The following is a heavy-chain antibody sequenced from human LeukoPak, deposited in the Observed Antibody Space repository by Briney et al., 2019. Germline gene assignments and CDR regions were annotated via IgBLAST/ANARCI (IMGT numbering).Heavy chain of an antibody. Sequence: GGSLRLSCAASGFTFSDDWMSWVRQAPGKGLEWVGHIKSKTDGGTTDYAAPGKGRFTISRDDSKNTLYLQMNSPKTEDTAVYDCTTRVWGYWGQGTLVTVSS. CDR1: GFTFSDDW. D-gene: IGHD3-16*01. CDR3: TTRVWGY. J-gene: IGHJ4*02. V-gene: IGHV3-15*01. CDR2: IKSKTDGGTT.